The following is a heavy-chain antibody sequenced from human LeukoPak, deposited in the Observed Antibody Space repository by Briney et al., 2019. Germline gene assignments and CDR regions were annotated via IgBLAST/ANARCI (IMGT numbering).Heavy chain of an antibody. CDR1: GYTFTSYD. CDR2: MNPNSGNT. V-gene: IGHV1-8*01. J-gene: IGHJ6*02. Sequence: EASVKVSCKASGYTFTSYDINWVRQATGQGLEWMGWMNPNSGNTGYAQKFQGRVTMTRNTSISTAYMELNSLRSEDTAVYYCARESEVAAAEYYYYGMDVWGQGTTVTVSS. CDR3: ARESEVAAAEYYYYGMDV. D-gene: IGHD6-13*01.